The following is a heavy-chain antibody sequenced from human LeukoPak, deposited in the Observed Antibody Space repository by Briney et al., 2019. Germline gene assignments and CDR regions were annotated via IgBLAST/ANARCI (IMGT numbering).Heavy chain of an antibody. CDR2: IYASGGT. CDR1: GGSISSGSYY. V-gene: IGHV4-61*09. J-gene: IGHJ4*02. D-gene: IGHD3-16*01. CDR3: TREKSYGYIRADS. Sequence: PSETLSLTCTVSGGSISSGSYYWSWIRQPAGKGLEWIGHIYASGGTKYNPSLESRVTISIDTSKNQLSLRLSSVTAADTAVYYCTREKSYGYIRADSWGQGTLVAVSS.